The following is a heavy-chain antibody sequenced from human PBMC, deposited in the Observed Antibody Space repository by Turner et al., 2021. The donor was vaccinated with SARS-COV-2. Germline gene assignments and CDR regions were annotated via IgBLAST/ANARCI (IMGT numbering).Heavy chain of an antibody. J-gene: IGHJ6*02. Sequence: QVQLVQSGAEVKKPGASVKVSCKASGYTFTGYYMHWVRQAPGQGLEWMGWINPNSGGTNYAQKFQGRVTMTRYTSISTAYMELSRLRSDDTAVYYCARDLVDIVATMFGQLNYYGMDVWGQGTTVTVSS. CDR2: INPNSGGT. CDR1: GYTFTGYY. CDR3: ARDLVDIVATMFGQLNYYGMDV. D-gene: IGHD5-12*01. V-gene: IGHV1-2*02.